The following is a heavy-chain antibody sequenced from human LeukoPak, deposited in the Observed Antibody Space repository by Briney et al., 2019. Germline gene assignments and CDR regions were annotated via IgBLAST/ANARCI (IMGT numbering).Heavy chain of an antibody. CDR3: ARHLYSAAGAAFDI. J-gene: IGHJ3*02. CDR2: INHSGST. CDR1: GGSFSGYY. D-gene: IGHD1-26*01. Sequence: PSETLSLTCAVYGGSFSGYYWSWIRQPPGKGLEWIGEINHSGSTNYNPSLKSRVTISVDTSKNQFSLKLSSVTAADTAVYYCARHLYSAAGAAFDIWGQGTMVTVSS. V-gene: IGHV4-34*01.